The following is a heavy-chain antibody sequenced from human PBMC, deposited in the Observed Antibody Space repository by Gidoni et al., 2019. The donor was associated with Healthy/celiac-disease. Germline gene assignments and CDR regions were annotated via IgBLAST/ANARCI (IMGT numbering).Heavy chain of an antibody. CDR3: VTTTVVTPAVDDAFDI. Sequence: EVQLVQSGAEVKKPGESRKIACKGSGYSFTSYWIGWVRQMPGKGLEWMGIIYPGDSDTRYSPSFQGQVTISADTSISTAYLQWSSLKASDTAMYYCVTTTVVTPAVDDAFDIWGQGTMVTVSS. J-gene: IGHJ3*02. CDR1: GYSFTSYW. V-gene: IGHV5-51*03. D-gene: IGHD4-17*01. CDR2: IYPGDSDT.